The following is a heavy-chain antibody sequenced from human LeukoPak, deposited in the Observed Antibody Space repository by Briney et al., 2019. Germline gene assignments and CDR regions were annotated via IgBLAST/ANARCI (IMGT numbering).Heavy chain of an antibody. V-gene: IGHV1-2*02. CDR3: ARGRSREHSDGYCHFDN. Sequence: ASVTVSCKASGYAFSDYYIHWVRQAPGQGLEWMGWVNPNSGDTNLAQKCQGRVTMTRDTSINSAYIDLNSLRSDDTAVYYCARGRSREHSDGYCHFDNWGQGTLVTVSS. CDR2: VNPNSGDT. CDR1: GYAFSDYY. D-gene: IGHD2-21*01. J-gene: IGHJ4*02.